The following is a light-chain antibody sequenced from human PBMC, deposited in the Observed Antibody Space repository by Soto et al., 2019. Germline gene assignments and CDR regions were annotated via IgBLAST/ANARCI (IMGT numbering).Light chain of an antibody. CDR2: ATS. CDR3: QQYDNFPPT. J-gene: IGKJ4*01. Sequence: DVQMTQSPSSLSASVEDRVTITCRASQSIRNWLAWYQQKPGKAPKSLIYATSTLQTGVPSRFSGSGSGTDFTLIISSLQPEDFAIYYCQQYDNFPPTFGGGTKVEI. V-gene: IGKV1D-16*01. CDR1: QSIRNW.